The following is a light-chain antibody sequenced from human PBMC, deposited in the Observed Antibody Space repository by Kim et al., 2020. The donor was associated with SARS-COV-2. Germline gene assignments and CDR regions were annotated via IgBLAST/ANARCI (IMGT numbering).Light chain of an antibody. Sequence: EIVLTQSPDTLSLSAGEGATLSCRASQSVGNNYLAWYQQKPGQAPRLLIYDASSRATGIPDRFSGSGSGTDFTLTVSRLEPEDFEVYYCQQYASAPLTFGGGTRVEIK. CDR1: QSVGNNY. V-gene: IGKV3-20*01. CDR2: DAS. CDR3: QQYASAPLT. J-gene: IGKJ4*01.